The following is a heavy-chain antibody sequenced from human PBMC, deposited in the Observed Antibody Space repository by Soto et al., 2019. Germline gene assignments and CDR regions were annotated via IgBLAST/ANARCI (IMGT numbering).Heavy chain of an antibody. D-gene: IGHD2-2*01. Sequence: QVQLVESGGGVVQPGRSLRLSCAASGFTFSSYAMHWVRQAPGKGLEWVAVISYDGSESNKHYADSVKGRFTISRDNSENTLYLQMNSLRADDTAVHYCAREPTEMPNRIDYWGQGTLVTVSS. J-gene: IGHJ4*02. CDR2: ISYDGSESNK. V-gene: IGHV3-30-3*01. CDR1: GFTFSSYA. CDR3: AREPTEMPNRIDY.